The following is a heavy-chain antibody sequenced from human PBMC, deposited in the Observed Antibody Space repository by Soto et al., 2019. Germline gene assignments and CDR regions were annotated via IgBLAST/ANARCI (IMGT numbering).Heavy chain of an antibody. CDR1: GGTFSSYA. Sequence: QVPLVQSGAEVKKPGSSVKVSCKASGGTFSSYAISWVRQAPGQGLEWMGGIIPIFGTANYAQKFQGRVTITADKSTSTAYMELSSLRSEHTAVYYCARSFLVNEVVTRPSFAYWGQGTLVTVSS. CDR2: IIPIFGTA. CDR3: ARSFLVNEVVTRPSFAY. J-gene: IGHJ4*02. V-gene: IGHV1-69*06. D-gene: IGHD2-15*01.